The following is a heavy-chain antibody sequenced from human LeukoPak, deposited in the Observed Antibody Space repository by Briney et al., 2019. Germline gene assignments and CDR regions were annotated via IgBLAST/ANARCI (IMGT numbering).Heavy chain of an antibody. CDR2: INHSGST. V-gene: IGHV4-34*01. J-gene: IGHJ6*03. Sequence: MTSETLSLTCAVYGGSFSGYYWSWIRQPPGKGLEWIGEINHSGSTNYNPSLKSRVTISVDTSKNQFSLKLSPVTAADTAVYYCAREIYYYYMDVWGKGTTVTVSS. CDR3: AREIYYYYMDV. CDR1: GGSFSGYY.